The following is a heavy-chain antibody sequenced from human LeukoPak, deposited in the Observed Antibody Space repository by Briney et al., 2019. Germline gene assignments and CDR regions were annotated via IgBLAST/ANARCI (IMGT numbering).Heavy chain of an antibody. V-gene: IGHV3-48*03. J-gene: IGHJ3*02. D-gene: IGHD1-26*01. Sequence: PGGSLRLSCAASKFTFSSYEMNWVRQAPGKGLEWISYISSSDNTIYYADSVKGRFTISRDNAKNSLYLQMNGLRAEDTAIYHCAKYSGIYDAFDIWGQGTMVTVSS. CDR1: KFTFSSYE. CDR2: ISSSDNTI. CDR3: AKYSGIYDAFDI.